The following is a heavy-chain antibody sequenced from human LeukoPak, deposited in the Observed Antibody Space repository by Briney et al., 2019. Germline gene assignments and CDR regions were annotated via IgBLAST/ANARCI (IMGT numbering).Heavy chain of an antibody. Sequence: PSETLSLTCTVSGGPINSYYWSWLRQPPGKGLKWIGYVSYSGSTTYNPSLKSRVTISVDTSKNQFSLKLSSVTAADTAVYYCARRTAVAGTQFNWYFDLWGRGTLVTVSS. CDR2: VSYSGST. CDR3: ARRTAVAGTQFNWYFDL. D-gene: IGHD6-19*01. V-gene: IGHV4-59*08. CDR1: GGPINSYY. J-gene: IGHJ2*01.